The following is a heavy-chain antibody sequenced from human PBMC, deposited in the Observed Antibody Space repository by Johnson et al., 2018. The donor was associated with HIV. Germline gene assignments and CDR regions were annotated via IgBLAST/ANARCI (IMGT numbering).Heavy chain of an antibody. D-gene: IGHD6-19*01. Sequence: QVKLVESGGGVVQPGRSLRLSCAASGFTFSSHAMHWVRQAPGKGLEWVAFISFDGTSKYYADSVKGRFTISRDNSKNTLYLPMNSLRAEDTAVYYCAKKQWPEDDAFDIWGQGTMVTVSS. CDR1: GFTFSSHA. CDR2: ISFDGTSK. J-gene: IGHJ3*02. CDR3: AKKQWPEDDAFDI. V-gene: IGHV3-30*04.